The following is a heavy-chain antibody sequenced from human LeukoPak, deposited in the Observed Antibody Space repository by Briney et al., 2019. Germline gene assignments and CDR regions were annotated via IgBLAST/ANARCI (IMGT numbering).Heavy chain of an antibody. CDR3: ARAYCGGDCAVGNY. CDR1: GYTFTDFY. Sequence: GASVKVSCKASGYTFTDFYIHWVRQAPGQGLEWMAWINPDSGGTSHAQKFQGRVTMTGYTSTNTVYMELSRLTSDDTAVYYCARAYCGGDCAVGNYWGQGTLVTVSS. D-gene: IGHD2-21*01. CDR2: INPDSGGT. J-gene: IGHJ4*02. V-gene: IGHV1-2*02.